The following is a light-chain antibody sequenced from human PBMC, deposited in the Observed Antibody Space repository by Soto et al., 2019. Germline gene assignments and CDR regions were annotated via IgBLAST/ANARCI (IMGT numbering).Light chain of an antibody. V-gene: IGKV1-39*01. CDR3: QQSYSAPRT. CDR2: AAS. J-gene: IGKJ2*01. CDR1: QSITNY. Sequence: DIQMTQSPSFLPASVGDRVTITCRASQSITNYLSWYQQRPGKAPKLLIHAASNLQSGVPSRFSGSGSETDFSLTISSLQPEDFATYYCQQSYSAPRTVGQGTKVDSK.